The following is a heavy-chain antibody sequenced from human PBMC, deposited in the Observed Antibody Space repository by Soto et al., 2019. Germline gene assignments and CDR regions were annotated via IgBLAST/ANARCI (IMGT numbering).Heavy chain of an antibody. CDR1: GDSINYKNC. J-gene: IGHJ5*02. V-gene: IGHV4-4*02. D-gene: IGHD6-13*01. CDR3: ARVEVPESSSWHHFDP. Sequence: SQTLSLTGTLCGDSINYKNCWSYLRQPPGKRLEWIGDIYHTGRTSYNPSLMSRVTMSVDTSKNQFSLKVTSVSAADTAVYYCARVEVPESSSWHHFDPLGQGTLVT. CDR2: IYHTGRT.